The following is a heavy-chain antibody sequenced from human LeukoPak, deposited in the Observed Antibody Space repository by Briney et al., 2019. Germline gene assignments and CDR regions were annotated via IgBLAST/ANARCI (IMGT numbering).Heavy chain of an antibody. CDR1: TFTFSDYG. Sequence: GGSPRLSCVGSTFTFSDYGMHWVRRAPGKGLEWVAFIRNDGAKTYYADSAKGRFTISRDNSRNTLYLQMNSLTAEDTAVFYCAKDGVILAPGVYWYMDVWGRGTTVTVSS. CDR2: IRNDGAKT. CDR3: AKDGVILAPGVYWYMDV. D-gene: IGHD3-16*02. V-gene: IGHV3-30*02. J-gene: IGHJ6*03.